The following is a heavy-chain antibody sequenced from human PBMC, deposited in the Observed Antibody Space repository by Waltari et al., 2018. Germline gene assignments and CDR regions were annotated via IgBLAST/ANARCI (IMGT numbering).Heavy chain of an antibody. V-gene: IGHV4-34*01. Sequence: QVQLQQWGAGLLKPSETLSLTCAVYGGSFSGYYWSWIRQPPGKGLEWIGEINHSGSTNYNPSLKSRVTISVDTSKNQFSLKLSSVTAADTAVYYCARVYNWNYDYYYYMDVWGKGTTVTVSS. CDR1: GGSFSGYY. CDR2: INHSGST. D-gene: IGHD1-20*01. J-gene: IGHJ6*03. CDR3: ARVYNWNYDYYYYMDV.